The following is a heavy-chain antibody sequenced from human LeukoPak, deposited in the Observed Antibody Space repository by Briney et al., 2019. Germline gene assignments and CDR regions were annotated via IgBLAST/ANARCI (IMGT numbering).Heavy chain of an antibody. D-gene: IGHD2-2*01. CDR2: IWYDGSNK. CDR3: AKDIVVVPAGQDAFDI. Sequence: PGRSLRLSCAASGFTFSSYGMHWVRQAPGKGLEWVAVIWYDGSNKYYADSVKGRFTISRDNSKNTLYLQMNSLRAEDTAVYYCAKDIVVVPAGQDAFDIWGQGTMVTVSS. J-gene: IGHJ3*02. CDR1: GFTFSSYG. V-gene: IGHV3-33*06.